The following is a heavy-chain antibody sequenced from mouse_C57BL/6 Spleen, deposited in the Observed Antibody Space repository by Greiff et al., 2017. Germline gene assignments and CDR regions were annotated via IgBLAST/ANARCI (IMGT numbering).Heavy chain of an antibody. V-gene: IGHV1-81*01. CDR2: IYPRSGNT. D-gene: IGHD2-5*01. CDR1: GYTFTSYG. Sequence: QVQLKQSGAELARPGASVKLSCKASGYTFTSYGISWVKQRTGQGLEWIGEIYPRSGNTYYNEKFKGKATLTADKSSSTAYMELRSLTSEDSAVYFCARVYYSNLYYYAMDYWGQGTSVTVSS. J-gene: IGHJ4*01. CDR3: ARVYYSNLYYYAMDY.